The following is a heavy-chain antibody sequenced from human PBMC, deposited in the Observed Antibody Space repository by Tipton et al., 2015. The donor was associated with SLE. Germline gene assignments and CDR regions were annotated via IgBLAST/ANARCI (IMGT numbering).Heavy chain of an antibody. CDR1: GFTVSSNY. CDR3: AKGLEQWLGDAFDV. Sequence: SLRLSCAASGFTVSSNYMSWVRQAPGKGLEWVSVIYSGGSTYYADSVKGRFTISRDNAKNSLYLQMNSLRAEDTAVYYCAKGLEQWLGDAFDVWGQGTMVTVSS. D-gene: IGHD6-19*01. J-gene: IGHJ3*01. CDR2: IYSGGST. V-gene: IGHV3-53*01.